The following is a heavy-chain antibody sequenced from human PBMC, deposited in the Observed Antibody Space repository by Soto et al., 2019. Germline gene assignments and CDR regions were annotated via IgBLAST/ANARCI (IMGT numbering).Heavy chain of an antibody. CDR2: ITYDGNNE. D-gene: IGHD1-26*01. CDR3: VRAPSGSYPEFDY. Sequence: QVQLVESGGGVVQPGRSLRLSCAASGFTFSSYTMHWVRQAPGKGLEGVGVITYDGNNEYCADSVKGRFTISRDNSRNTLYLQMNSLSPDDSAVYHCVRAPSGSYPEFDYWGQGTLVTVSS. CDR1: GFTFSSYT. V-gene: IGHV3-30-3*01. J-gene: IGHJ4*02.